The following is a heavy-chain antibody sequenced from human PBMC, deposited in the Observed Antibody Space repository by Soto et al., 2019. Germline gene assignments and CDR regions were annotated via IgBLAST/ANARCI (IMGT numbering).Heavy chain of an antibody. CDR2: IYSNGGT. Sequence: LQLQESGPGVVKPSETLSLACSVSGGSIRSNDYFWGWVRQPPGKGLWWIASIYSNGGTYDSPSLKSRATVSIETSTNQFFLTVRSVTAADTAVYYCASFLVGATARNDFDSWGQGTLVTISS. CDR1: GGSIRSNDYF. CDR3: ASFLVGATARNDFDS. V-gene: IGHV4-39*01. D-gene: IGHD2-8*02. J-gene: IGHJ4*02.